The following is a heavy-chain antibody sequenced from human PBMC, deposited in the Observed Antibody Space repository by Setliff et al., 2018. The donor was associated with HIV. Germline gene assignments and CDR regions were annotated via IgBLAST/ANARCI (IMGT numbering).Heavy chain of an antibody. CDR3: ARGRASGRVNSG. CDR1: GGTFRKYS. CDR2: IVPIFGTT. Sequence: ASVKVSCKVSGGTFRKYSMNWVRQAPGQGLEWMGGIVPIFGTTKYAQKFQARVTLTADESTSIAYMELNSLRSEDTAVYYCARGRASGRVNSGWGQGTLVTVSS. J-gene: IGHJ4*02. D-gene: IGHD3-10*01. V-gene: IGHV1-69*13.